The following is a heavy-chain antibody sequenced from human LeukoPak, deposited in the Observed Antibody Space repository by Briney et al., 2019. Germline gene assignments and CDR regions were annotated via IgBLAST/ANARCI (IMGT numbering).Heavy chain of an antibody. CDR3: ARDLDEQLGGY. D-gene: IGHD6-6*01. V-gene: IGHV3-30*04. CDR2: ISYDGSNK. Sequence: GRSLRLSCAASGFTFSSYAMHWVRQAPGKGLEWVAVISYDGSNKYYADSVKGRFTIPRDNSKNTLYLQMNSLRAEDTAVYYCARDLDEQLGGYWGQGTLVTVSS. J-gene: IGHJ4*02. CDR1: GFTFSSYA.